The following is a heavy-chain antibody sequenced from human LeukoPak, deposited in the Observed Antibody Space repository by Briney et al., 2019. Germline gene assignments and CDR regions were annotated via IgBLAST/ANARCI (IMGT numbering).Heavy chain of an antibody. CDR3: TTGYYYYDSSGTKYYFDY. V-gene: IGHV3-15*01. CDR1: GFTFSNAW. Sequence: PGGSLRLSCAASGFTFSNAWVSWVRQAPGKGLEWVGRIKSKTDGGTTDYAAPVKGRFTISRDDSKSTLYLQMNSLKTEDTAVYYCTTGYYYYDSSGTKYYFDYWGQGTLVTVSS. J-gene: IGHJ4*02. D-gene: IGHD3-22*01. CDR2: IKSKTDGGTT.